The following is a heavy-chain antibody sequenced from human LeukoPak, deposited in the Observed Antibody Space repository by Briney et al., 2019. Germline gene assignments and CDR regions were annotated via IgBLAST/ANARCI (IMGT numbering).Heavy chain of an antibody. CDR3: ARGQVYGSDDAFDI. CDR1: GFTFSSYW. D-gene: IGHD2/OR15-2a*01. CDR2: IKQDGSEK. V-gene: IGHV3-7*01. J-gene: IGHJ3*02. Sequence: GGSLRLSCAASGFTFSSYWMSWVRQAPGKGLEWVANIKQDGSEKYYVDSVKGRFTISRDNAKNSLYLQMNSLRAEDTAVYYCARGQVYGSDDAFDIWGQGTMVTVSS.